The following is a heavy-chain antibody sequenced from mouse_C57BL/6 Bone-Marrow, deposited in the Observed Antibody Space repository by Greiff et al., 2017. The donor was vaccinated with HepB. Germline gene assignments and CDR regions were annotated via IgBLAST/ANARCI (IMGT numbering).Heavy chain of an antibody. J-gene: IGHJ2*01. CDR3: LLTTVVAHYFDY. Sequence: EVQLQQSGAELVRPGASVKLSCTASGFNIKDDYMHWVKQRPEQGLEWIGWIDPENGDTEYASKFQGKAIITADTSSNTAYLQHSSLTSEDTAVYYSLLTTVVAHYFDYWGQDTTLTVSS. CDR2: IDPENGDT. V-gene: IGHV14-4*01. CDR1: GFNIKDDY. D-gene: IGHD1-1*01.